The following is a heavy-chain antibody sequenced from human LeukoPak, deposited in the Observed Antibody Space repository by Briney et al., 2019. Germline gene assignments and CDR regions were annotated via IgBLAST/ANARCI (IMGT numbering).Heavy chain of an antibody. CDR1: GGSISSSSYY. Sequence: SETLSLTCTVSGGSISSSSYYWGWIRQPPGKGLEWIGYIYYSGSTNYNPSLKSRVTISVDTSKNQFSLKLSSVTAADTAVYYCARANQFGNYYYYGMDVWGQGTTVTVSS. D-gene: IGHD1-14*01. CDR3: ARANQFGNYYYYGMDV. J-gene: IGHJ6*02. CDR2: IYYSGST. V-gene: IGHV4-61*05.